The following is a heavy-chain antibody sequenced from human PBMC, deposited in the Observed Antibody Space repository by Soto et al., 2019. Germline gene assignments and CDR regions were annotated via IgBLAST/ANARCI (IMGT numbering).Heavy chain of an antibody. D-gene: IGHD1-1*01. CDR1: GFTFSSYA. Sequence: PGGSLRLSCAGSGFTFSSYAMSWVRQAPGKGLEWVSAISGSGGSTYYADSVKGRFTISRDNSKNTLYLQMNSLRAEDTAVYYCAKPFLYEKANGHNDYFDLWGRGTLVTVSS. CDR2: ISGSGGST. V-gene: IGHV3-23*01. CDR3: AKPFLYEKANGHNDYFDL. J-gene: IGHJ2*01.